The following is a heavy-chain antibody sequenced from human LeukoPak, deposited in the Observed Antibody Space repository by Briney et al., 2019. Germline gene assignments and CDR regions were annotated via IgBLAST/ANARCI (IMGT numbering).Heavy chain of an antibody. Sequence: SETLSLTCAVYGGSFSGYYWSWNRQPPGKGLEWIGEINHSGSTNYNPSLKSRVTISVDTSKNQFSLKLSSVTAADTAVYYCARVRNLRNWFDPWGQGTLVTVSS. J-gene: IGHJ5*02. V-gene: IGHV4-34*01. CDR3: ARVRNLRNWFDP. CDR1: GGSFSGYY. CDR2: INHSGST.